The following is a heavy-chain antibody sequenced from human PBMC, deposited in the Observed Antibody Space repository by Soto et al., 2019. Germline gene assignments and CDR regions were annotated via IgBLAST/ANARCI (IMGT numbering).Heavy chain of an antibody. CDR3: APMGV. J-gene: IGHJ6*02. Sequence: GGSLRLSCAASGFTFSGYAMSWVRQAPGKGLEWVSAISGSDNTTYYADSVKGRFTISRDNSKNTLYLQMSSLRADDTAVYYCAPMGVWGQGTTVTAP. CDR2: ISGSDNTT. CDR1: GFTFSGYA. V-gene: IGHV3-23*01.